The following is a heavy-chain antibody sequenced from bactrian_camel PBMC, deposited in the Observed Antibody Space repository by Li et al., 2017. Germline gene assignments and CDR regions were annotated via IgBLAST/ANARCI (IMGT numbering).Heavy chain of an antibody. V-gene: IGHV3S68*01. J-gene: IGHJ4*01. CDR2: MSLPYGTT. Sequence: WSLGLSCVASGYSGSCMGWFRQAPGREREGVATMSLPYGTTVIADSVSGRFTISQDIGKKTIYLQMNDLKPEDTAMYYCAGRSGSMCLLDPSRYDYWGQGTQVTVS. CDR3: AGRSGSMCLLDPSRYDY. D-gene: IGHD3*01. CDR1: GYSGSC.